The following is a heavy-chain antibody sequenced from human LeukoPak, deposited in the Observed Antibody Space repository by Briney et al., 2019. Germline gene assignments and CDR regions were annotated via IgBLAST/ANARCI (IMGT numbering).Heavy chain of an antibody. Sequence: SETLSLTCTVSGGSISSYYWSWIRQPPGKGLEWIGYIYYSGSTNYNPSLKSRVTISVDTSKNQFSLKLSSVTAADTAVYYCARVLRGVGATTVYYYYYGMDVWGQGTTVTVSS. CDR3: ARVLRGVGATTVYYYYYGMDV. V-gene: IGHV4-59*12. D-gene: IGHD1-26*01. CDR1: GGSISSYY. J-gene: IGHJ6*02. CDR2: IYYSGST.